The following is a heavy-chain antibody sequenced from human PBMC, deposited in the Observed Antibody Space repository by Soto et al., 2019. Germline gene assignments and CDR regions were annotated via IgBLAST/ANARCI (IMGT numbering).Heavy chain of an antibody. J-gene: IGHJ6*02. D-gene: IGHD6-6*01. V-gene: IGHV3-33*01. CDR3: ARGRAARYYYYGMDV. Sequence: GGSLRLSCAASGFTFSSYGMHWVRQAPGKGLEWVAVIWYDGSNKYYADSVKGRLTISRDNSKNTLYLQMNSLRAEDTAVYYCARGRAARYYYYGMDVWGQGTTVTVSS. CDR2: IWYDGSNK. CDR1: GFTFSSYG.